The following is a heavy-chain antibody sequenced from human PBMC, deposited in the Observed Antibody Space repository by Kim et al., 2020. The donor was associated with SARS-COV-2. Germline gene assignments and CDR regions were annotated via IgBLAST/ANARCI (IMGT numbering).Heavy chain of an antibody. CDR1: GFTFSSYA. V-gene: IGHV3-23*01. CDR2: ISGSGGST. D-gene: IGHD3-10*01. J-gene: IGHJ4*02. CDR3: AKDGDMGRYYYGSGRPY. Sequence: GGSLRLSCAASGFTFSSYAMSWVRQAPGKGLEWVSAISGSGGSTYYADSVKGRFTISRDNSKNTLYLQMNSLRAEDTAVYYCAKDGDMGRYYYGSGRPYWGQGTLVTVSS.